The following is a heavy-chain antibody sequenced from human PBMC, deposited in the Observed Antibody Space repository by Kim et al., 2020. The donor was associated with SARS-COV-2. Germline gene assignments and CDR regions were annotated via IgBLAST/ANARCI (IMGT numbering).Heavy chain of an antibody. Sequence: GGSLRLSCEASGFTITDYAMTWVRQAPGKGLEWVSGIAGSFGRTFYADSVKGRFTISTDISKNTLYLQMNSLRAEDTATYYWGTSLPQELIYNWYFDVGG. V-gene: IGHV3-23*01. D-gene: IGHD6-13*01. CDR2: IAGSFGRT. CDR3: GTSLPQELIYNWYFDV. J-gene: IGHJ2*01. CDR1: GFTITDYA.